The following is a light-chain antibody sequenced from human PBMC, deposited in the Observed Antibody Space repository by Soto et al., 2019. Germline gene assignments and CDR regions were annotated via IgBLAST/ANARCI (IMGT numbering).Light chain of an antibody. CDR1: GSDVGGYDY. V-gene: IGLV2-14*01. CDR3: SSYTSSSTYV. J-gene: IGLJ1*01. CDR2: EVT. Sequence: QSALAQPASVSGSPGRSITISCTGTGSDVGGYDYVSWYQHHPGKAPKVMIYEVTNRPSGVSNRFSGSKSGNTASLTISGLLAEDEADYYCSSYTSSSTYVFGTGTKVTV.